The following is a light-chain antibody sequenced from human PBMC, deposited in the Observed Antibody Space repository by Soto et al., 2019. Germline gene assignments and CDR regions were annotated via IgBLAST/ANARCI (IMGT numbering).Light chain of an antibody. Sequence: DIQMTQSPSTLPASVGDRVTISCRASQTVERWLAWYQQKPGKAPKLLISDVSSLERGVPSRFSGSGSATAFTLTISGLQSDDFATYYCQQYKDYVWTFGQGTKV. V-gene: IGKV1-5*01. CDR1: QTVERW. CDR2: DVS. J-gene: IGKJ1*01. CDR3: QQYKDYVWT.